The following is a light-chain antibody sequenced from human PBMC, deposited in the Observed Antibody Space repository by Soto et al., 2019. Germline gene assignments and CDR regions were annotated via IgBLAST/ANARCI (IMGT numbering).Light chain of an antibody. J-gene: IGLJ2*01. Sequence: QSVLTQPASVSGSPGQSITISCTGTSNDVGGYNYVSWYQQHPGKAPKLMIYEVSNRPSGVSNRFSGSKSGNTASLTISGLQAEDEADYYCSSYTSSSTPVFGGGTKLTVL. V-gene: IGLV2-14*01. CDR1: SNDVGGYNY. CDR2: EVS. CDR3: SSYTSSSTPV.